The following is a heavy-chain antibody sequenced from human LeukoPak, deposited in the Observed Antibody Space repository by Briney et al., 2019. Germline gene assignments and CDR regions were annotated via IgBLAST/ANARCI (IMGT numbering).Heavy chain of an antibody. D-gene: IGHD7-27*01. J-gene: IGHJ4*02. V-gene: IGHV3-66*01. Sequence: GGSLRLSCAASGFAVSSNNMSWVRQAPGKGLEWASVIYSGGSTYYADSVNGRFTISRDNSKNTLYLQMNSLRAEDTAVYYCARELSWGQDYWGQGTLVTVSS. CDR3: ARELSWGQDY. CDR2: IYSGGST. CDR1: GFAVSSNN.